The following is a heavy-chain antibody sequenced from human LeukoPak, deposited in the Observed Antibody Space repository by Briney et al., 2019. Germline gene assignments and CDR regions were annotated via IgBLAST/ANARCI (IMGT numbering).Heavy chain of an antibody. D-gene: IGHD3-22*01. Sequence: GESLKISCKGSGYSFTSYWIGWVRQMPGKGLEWMGIICPGESDTRNSPSLQGQVTISADKSISTAYLPWSSLKASDTAMYYCARAGQTAMAYTMIVVVTPFDYWGQGTLVTVSS. CDR2: ICPGESDT. CDR3: ARAGQTAMAYTMIVVVTPFDY. J-gene: IGHJ4*02. V-gene: IGHV5-51*01. CDR1: GYSFTSYW.